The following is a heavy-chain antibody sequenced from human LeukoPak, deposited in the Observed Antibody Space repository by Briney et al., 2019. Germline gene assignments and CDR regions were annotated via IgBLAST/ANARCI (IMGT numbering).Heavy chain of an antibody. J-gene: IGHJ3*02. CDR2: VYDSGST. CDR1: GGSISSYY. CDR3: AKSPSHDFWSGRDDDAFDI. Sequence: SETLSLTCTVSGGSISSYYWNWMRQSPGKGLEWIGYVYDSGSTIYNPSLMSRVTISVDTSKNQFSLRLSSVTAADTAVYYCAKSPSHDFWSGRDDDAFDIWGQGTMVTVSS. D-gene: IGHD3-3*01. V-gene: IGHV4-59*01.